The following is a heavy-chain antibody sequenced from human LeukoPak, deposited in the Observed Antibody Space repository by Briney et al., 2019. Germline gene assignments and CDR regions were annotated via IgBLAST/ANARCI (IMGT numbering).Heavy chain of an antibody. V-gene: IGHV4-34*01. D-gene: IGHD1-26*01. CDR3: ARVGMVAPGAFDI. Sequence: SETLSLTCAVYGGSFSGYYWSWIRQPPGKGLEWIGEINHSGGTNYNPSLKSRVTISVDTSKNQFSLKLDSVTAADTAVYYCARVGMVAPGAFDIWGQGTMVTVSS. CDR1: GGSFSGYY. J-gene: IGHJ3*02. CDR2: INHSGGT.